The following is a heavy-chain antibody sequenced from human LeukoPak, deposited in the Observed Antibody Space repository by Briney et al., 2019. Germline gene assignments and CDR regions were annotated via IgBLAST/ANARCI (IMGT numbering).Heavy chain of an antibody. V-gene: IGHV1-18*01. J-gene: IGHJ3*02. CDR3: ASLNIVLRNDAFDI. CDR1: GYAFTSYG. Sequence: ASVKVSCKASGYAFTSYGISWVRQAPGQGLEWMGWISAYNGNTNYAQKLQGRVTMTTDTSTSTAYMELRSLRSDDTAVYYCASLNIVLRNDAFDIWGQGTMVTVSS. D-gene: IGHD3-16*02. CDR2: ISAYNGNT.